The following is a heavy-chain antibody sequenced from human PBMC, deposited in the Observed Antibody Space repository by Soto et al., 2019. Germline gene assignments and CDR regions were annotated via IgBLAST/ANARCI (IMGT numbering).Heavy chain of an antibody. D-gene: IGHD3-16*01. CDR1: GYTFTNFG. CDR3: ARGGTPIDD. Sequence: QVQLVQSGAAVKKPGASVKVSCKASGYTFTNFGISWVRRAPGQGLEWMGWISAHNGNTRYAQNFQGRVTMTTDTTTSTDYMELRSLRSDDTAVYYCARGGTPIDDWGQGTLVTVSS. V-gene: IGHV1-18*01. J-gene: IGHJ4*02. CDR2: ISAHNGNT.